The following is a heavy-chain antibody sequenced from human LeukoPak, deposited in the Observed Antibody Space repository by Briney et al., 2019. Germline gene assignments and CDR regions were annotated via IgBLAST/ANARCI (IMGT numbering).Heavy chain of an antibody. CDR1: GFTFSRNA. V-gene: IGHV3-23*01. Sequence: GGSLRLSCAASGFTFSRNAMSWVRQAPGKGLEWVSAISGSGGSTYYADSVKGRFTISRDNSKNTLSLQMNSLRAEDTAVYYCAKSGLVTAIRSYFDYWGQGTLVTVSS. CDR2: ISGSGGST. J-gene: IGHJ4*02. CDR3: AKSGLVTAIRSYFDY. D-gene: IGHD2-21*02.